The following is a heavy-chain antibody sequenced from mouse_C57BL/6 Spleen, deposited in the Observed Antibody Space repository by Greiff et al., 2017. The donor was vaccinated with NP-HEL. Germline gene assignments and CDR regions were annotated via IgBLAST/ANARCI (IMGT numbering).Heavy chain of an antibody. V-gene: IGHV1-63*01. CDR2: IYPGGGYT. Sequence: QVQLKQSGAELVRPGTSVKMSCKASGYTFTNYWIGWAKQRPGHGLEWIGDIYPGGGYTNYNEKFKGKATLTADKSSSTAYMQFSSLTSEDSAIYYCARSLFTTVVAKGYFDVWGTGTTVTVSS. CDR3: ARSLFTTVVAKGYFDV. J-gene: IGHJ1*03. D-gene: IGHD1-1*01. CDR1: GYTFTNYW.